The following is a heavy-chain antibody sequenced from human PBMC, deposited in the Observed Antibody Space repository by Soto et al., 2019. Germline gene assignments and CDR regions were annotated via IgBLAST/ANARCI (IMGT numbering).Heavy chain of an antibody. Sequence: SETLSLTCAVYGGSFSGYYWSWIRQPPGKGLEWIGEIYYSGSTYYNPSLKSRVTISVDTSKNQFSLKLSSVTAADTAVYYCARLSRITVTTGADYYYGMDVWGQGTTVTVSS. CDR2: IYYSGST. J-gene: IGHJ6*02. CDR1: GGSFSGYY. CDR3: ARLSRITVTTGADYYYGMDV. D-gene: IGHD4-17*01. V-gene: IGHV4-34*01.